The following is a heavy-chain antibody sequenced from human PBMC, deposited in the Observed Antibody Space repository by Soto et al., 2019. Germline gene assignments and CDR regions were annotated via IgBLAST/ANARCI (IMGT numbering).Heavy chain of an antibody. CDR3: ARGIEGWYQGRYYYGMDV. Sequence: QVQLQESGPGLVKPSETLSLTCTVSGGSVSSGSYYWSWIRQPPGKGREWIGYIYYRGSTNYNPPLKSRVTITVDTSKNQFSLKLSSVTAADTAVYYCARGIEGWYQGRYYYGMDVWGQGTTVTVSS. CDR2: IYYRGST. CDR1: GGSVSSGSYY. J-gene: IGHJ6*02. V-gene: IGHV4-61*01. D-gene: IGHD6-19*01.